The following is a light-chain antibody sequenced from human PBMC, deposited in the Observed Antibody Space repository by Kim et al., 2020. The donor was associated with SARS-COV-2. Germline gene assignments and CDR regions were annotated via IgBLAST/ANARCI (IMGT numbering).Light chain of an antibody. Sequence: GNKLTISCTRSSGSIDDNYVQWYQQRPGGVPTTVIYEDDQRPSGVSDRFSGSIDNSSNSASLTISGLRTEDEADYYCQSYNRDNVIFGGGTQLTVL. CDR3: QSYNRDNVI. CDR1: SGSIDDNY. CDR2: EDD. V-gene: IGLV6-57*03. J-gene: IGLJ2*01.